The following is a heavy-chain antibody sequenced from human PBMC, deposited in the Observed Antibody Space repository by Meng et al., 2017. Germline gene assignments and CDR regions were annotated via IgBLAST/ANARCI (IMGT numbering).Heavy chain of an antibody. CDR3: AQRRGYNRGPYFAY. V-gene: IGHV2-5*02. CDR2: IYWDYDK. J-gene: IGHJ4*02. D-gene: IGHD5-12*01. Sequence: PLLSLHLTVSFSAAADSDTGAGAGWIRRPPGKPLEWLARIYWDYDKRYSPSLTSRLTITKDTSQNQIVLTMTNMDPVDTATYYCAQRRGYNRGPYFAYWGQGTLVTVSS. CDR1: AAADSDTGAG.